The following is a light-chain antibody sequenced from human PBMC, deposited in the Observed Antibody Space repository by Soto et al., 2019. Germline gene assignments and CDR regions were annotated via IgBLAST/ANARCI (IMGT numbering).Light chain of an antibody. J-gene: IGLJ2*01. CDR2: EVS. CDR3: TAYTDSSTLVV. CDR1: NSDVGSYNY. V-gene: IGLV2-14*01. Sequence: QSALTQPASVSGSPGQSITISCTGTNSDVGSYNYVSWYQHHPGIAPKLMIYEVSNRPSGVSNRFSGSKSGNTDSLTISGLQAEDEAHYYCTAYTDSSTLVVFGGGPKVTVL.